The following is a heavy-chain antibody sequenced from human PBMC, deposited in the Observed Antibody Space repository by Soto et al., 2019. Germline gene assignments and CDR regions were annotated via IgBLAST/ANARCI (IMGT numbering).Heavy chain of an antibody. V-gene: IGHV1-69*13. CDR3: AGVRLEWSLGNYYYYYGMDV. Sequence: SVKVSCKASGGTFSSYAISWVRQAPGQGLGWMGGIIPIFGTANYAQKFQGRVTITADESTSKAYMELSSLRSEDTAVYYCAGVRLEWSLGNYYYYYGMDVWGQGTTVTVSS. CDR1: GGTFSSYA. CDR2: IIPIFGTA. J-gene: IGHJ6*02. D-gene: IGHD3-3*01.